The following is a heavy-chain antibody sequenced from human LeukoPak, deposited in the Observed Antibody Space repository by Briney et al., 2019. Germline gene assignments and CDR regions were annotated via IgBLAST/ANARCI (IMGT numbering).Heavy chain of an antibody. D-gene: IGHD3-9*01. CDR3: ANFDDILAWFDP. J-gene: IGHJ5*02. CDR2: IIPIFGTA. V-gene: IGHV1-69*01. Sequence: GASVQVSCKASGGTFSSYAISWVRQAPGQGLEWMGGIIPIFGTANYAQKFQGRVTITADESTSTAYMELSSLRSEDTAVYYCANFDDILAWFDPWGQGTLVTVPS. CDR1: GGTFSSYA.